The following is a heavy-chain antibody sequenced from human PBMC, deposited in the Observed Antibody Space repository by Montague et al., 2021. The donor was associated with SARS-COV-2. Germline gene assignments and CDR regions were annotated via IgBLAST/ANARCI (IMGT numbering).Heavy chain of an antibody. D-gene: IGHD3-10*01. V-gene: IGHV4-38-2*02. J-gene: IGHJ4*02. Sequence: SETLSLTCSVTGYSISSGYCWGWIRQSPGRGLEWIGTVPHSEGTYYNPSLQSRVTISVDPSKNQFSLKLISVTAADTAVYYCARVDVLTMVRGIIRGGCYFDYWGQGTLVTVSS. CDR3: ARVDVLTMVRGIIRGGCYFDY. CDR1: GYSISSGYC. CDR2: VPHSEGT.